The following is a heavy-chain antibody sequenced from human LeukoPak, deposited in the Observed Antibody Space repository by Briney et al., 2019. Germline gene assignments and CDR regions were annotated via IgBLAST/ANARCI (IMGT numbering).Heavy chain of an antibody. CDR1: GFTVSSNY. D-gene: IGHD2-2*02. CDR2: IYSGGNT. CDR3: AREQIIVAAIYFDY. J-gene: IGHJ4*02. V-gene: IGHV3-53*01. Sequence: GGSLRLSCAASGFTVSSNYMSWVRQAPGKGLEWVSVIYSGGNTYYADSVKGRLTISRDNSKNTLYLQMNSLRAEDTAVYYCAREQIIVAAIYFDYWGQGTLVTVSS.